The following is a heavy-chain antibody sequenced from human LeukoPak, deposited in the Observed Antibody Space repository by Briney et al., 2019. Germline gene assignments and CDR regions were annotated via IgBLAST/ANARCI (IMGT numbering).Heavy chain of an antibody. D-gene: IGHD1-20*01. V-gene: IGHV3-48*01. CDR3: ARGPGINGSTFHWYFDL. CDR2: IGSTGTT. CDR1: GFTSSTYS. J-gene: IGHJ2*01. Sequence: PGTSLRLSCAVSGFTSSTYSMNWVRQAPGQGLEWVSYIGSTGTTYYGDSVKGRFTISRDNAKNSLYLQMNGLTAEDTAVYYCARGPGINGSTFHWYFDLWGRGTLVTVPS.